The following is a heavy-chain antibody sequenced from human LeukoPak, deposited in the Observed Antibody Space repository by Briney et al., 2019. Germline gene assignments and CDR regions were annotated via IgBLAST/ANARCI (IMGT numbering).Heavy chain of an antibody. Sequence: PGGSLRLSCAASGFTFSNAWMSWVRQAPGKGLEWVGRIKSKTDGGTTDYAAPVKGRFTISRDDSKNTLYLQMNSLKTEDTAVYYCTTEDKRYCSSTSRRVDYWGQGTLVTVSS. J-gene: IGHJ4*02. CDR3: TTEDKRYCSSTSRRVDY. D-gene: IGHD2-2*01. CDR1: GFTFSNAW. V-gene: IGHV3-15*01. CDR2: IKSKTDGGTT.